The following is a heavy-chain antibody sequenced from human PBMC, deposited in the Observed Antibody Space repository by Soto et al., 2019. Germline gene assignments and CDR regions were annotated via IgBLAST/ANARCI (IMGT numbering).Heavy chain of an antibody. CDR2: IYHSGST. D-gene: IGHD4-4*01. CDR3: GRGMTTVTTLDY. J-gene: IGHJ4*02. V-gene: IGHV4-30-2*01. CDR1: GGSISSGGYS. Sequence: QLQLQESGSGLVKPSQTLSLTCAVSGGSISSGGYSWSWIRQPPGKGLEWIGYIYHSGSTYYNPSLNSRVAISVDRSKNQFSLKLSSVPAADTAVYYCGRGMTTVTTLDYWGQGTLVTVSS.